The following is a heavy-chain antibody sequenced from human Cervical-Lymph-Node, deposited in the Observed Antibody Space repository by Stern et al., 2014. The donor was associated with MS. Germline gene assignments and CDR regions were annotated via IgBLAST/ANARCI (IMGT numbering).Heavy chain of an antibody. Sequence: VQLVESGAEVKKPGSSVKVSCKTSGDTFRNYAISWVRQAPGQGLEWMGGIIPIFGTTNYAQEFQGRVTLTADTSTTTAYMELSSLRYGDTAVYFCARPWGIVATTGTHYYYYGMDFWGQGTTVTVAS. CDR1: GDTFRNYA. J-gene: IGHJ6*02. CDR2: IIPIFGTT. V-gene: IGHV1-69*06. CDR3: ARPWGIVATTGTHYYYYGMDF. D-gene: IGHD5-12*01.